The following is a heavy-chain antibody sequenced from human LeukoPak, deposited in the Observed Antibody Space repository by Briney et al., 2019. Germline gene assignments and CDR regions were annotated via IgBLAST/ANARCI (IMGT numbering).Heavy chain of an antibody. CDR1: GGSFSGYY. V-gene: IGHV4-34*01. Sequence: SETLSLTCAVYGGSFSGYYWSWIRQPPGKGLEWIGEINHSGSTNYNPSLKSRVTISVDTSKNQFSLKLSSVTAADTAVYYCAGETSYGGLNYWGQGTLVTVSS. CDR3: AGETSYGGLNY. CDR2: INHSGST. D-gene: IGHD4-23*01. J-gene: IGHJ4*02.